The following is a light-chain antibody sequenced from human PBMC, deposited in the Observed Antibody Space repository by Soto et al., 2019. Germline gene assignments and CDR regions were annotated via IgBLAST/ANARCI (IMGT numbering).Light chain of an antibody. Sequence: QSVLTQPPSASGTPGQRVTISCSVRRSNIGSNYVYWYQQLPGTAPKLLIYRNNQRPSGVPDRFSGSKSGTSASLAISGLRSEDEANYYCAAWDDSLSGVVFGGGTKLTVL. CDR3: AAWDDSLSGVV. J-gene: IGLJ3*02. CDR2: RNN. V-gene: IGLV1-47*01. CDR1: RSNIGSNY.